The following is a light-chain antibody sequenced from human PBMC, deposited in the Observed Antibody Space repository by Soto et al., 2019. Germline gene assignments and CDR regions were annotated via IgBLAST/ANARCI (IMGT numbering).Light chain of an antibody. V-gene: IGLV1-40*01. Sequence: QSVLTQPPSVSGAPGQRVTISCTGSSSNIGAGYAVHWYQQLPGTAPKLLIYDNINRPSGVPDRFSGSKSGTSASLAITGLQAEDEADYYCPSYDSSLDYVFRNGTKVTVL. J-gene: IGLJ1*01. CDR1: SSNIGAGYA. CDR3: PSYDSSLDYV. CDR2: DNI.